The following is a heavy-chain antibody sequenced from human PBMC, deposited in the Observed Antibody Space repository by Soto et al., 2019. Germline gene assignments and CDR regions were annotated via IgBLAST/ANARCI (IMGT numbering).Heavy chain of an antibody. CDR1: GGSISSSSYY. CDR2: IYYSGST. V-gene: IGHV4-39*01. D-gene: IGHD2-8*02. CDR3: ASGGGGPGGFDY. J-gene: IGHJ4*02. Sequence: PSETLSLTCTVSGGSISSSSYYWGWIRQPPGKGLEWIGSIYYSGSTYYNPSLKSRVTISVDTSKNQFSLKLSSVTAADTAVYYCASGGGGPGGFDYWGQGTLVT.